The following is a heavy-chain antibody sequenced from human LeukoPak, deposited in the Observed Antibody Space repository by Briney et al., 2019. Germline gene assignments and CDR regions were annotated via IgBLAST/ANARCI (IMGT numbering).Heavy chain of an antibody. V-gene: IGHV3-9*01. CDR2: ISWNSGDI. Sequence: GGSLRLSCAASGFSFGGYALHWVRQAPGKGLEWVASISWNSGDIVHADSVKGRFTISRDNAMNSLYLQMNSLRAEDTAMYYCARGDDSGYYDYFDYWGQGALVTVSS. J-gene: IGHJ4*02. CDR1: GFSFGGYA. D-gene: IGHD3-22*01. CDR3: ARGDDSGYYDYFDY.